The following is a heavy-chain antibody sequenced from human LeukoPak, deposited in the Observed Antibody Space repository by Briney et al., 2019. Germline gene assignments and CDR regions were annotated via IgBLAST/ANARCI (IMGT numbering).Heavy chain of an antibody. Sequence: GGSLRLSCAASGFTFSNFGLNWVRQAPGKGLEWVPFISDNGRRTYYLESVEGLFTISRDDSKNTLYLQMNSLRVEDTAVYYCARDRIGKYSIDYWGQGTLVTVSS. V-gene: IGHV3-33*08. D-gene: IGHD2-15*01. CDR2: ISDNGRRT. CDR1: GFTFSNFG. J-gene: IGHJ4*02. CDR3: ARDRIGKYSIDY.